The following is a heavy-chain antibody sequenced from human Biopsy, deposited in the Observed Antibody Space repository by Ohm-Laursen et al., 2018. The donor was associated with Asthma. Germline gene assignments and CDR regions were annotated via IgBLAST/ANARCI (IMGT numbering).Heavy chain of an antibody. V-gene: IGHV1-18*01. Sequence: ASVNVSCKTSGYTFSSAGITWVRQAPGQGLGWMGWISVYNGNTKVAQKLQDRVTMITDTSTSTAYMELRSLRSDDTAVYFCARAVDYSHYYGIDVWGQGTTVTVS. D-gene: IGHD3-10*01. J-gene: IGHJ6*02. CDR1: GYTFSSAG. CDR2: ISVYNGNT. CDR3: ARAVDYSHYYGIDV.